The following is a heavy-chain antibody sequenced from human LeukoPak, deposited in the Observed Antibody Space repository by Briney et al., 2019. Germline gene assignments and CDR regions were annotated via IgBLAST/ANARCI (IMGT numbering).Heavy chain of an antibody. J-gene: IGHJ5*02. D-gene: IGHD4-17*01. CDR2: IYYSGST. CDR1: GGSISSSSYY. CDR3: ARQTTVTTIEGSFDP. Sequence: PLETLSLTCTVSGGSISSSSYYWGWIRQPPGKGLEWIGSIYYSGSTYYNPSLKSRVTISVDTSKNQFSLKLSSVTAADTAVYYCARQTTVTTIEGSFDPWGQGTLVTVSS. V-gene: IGHV4-39*01.